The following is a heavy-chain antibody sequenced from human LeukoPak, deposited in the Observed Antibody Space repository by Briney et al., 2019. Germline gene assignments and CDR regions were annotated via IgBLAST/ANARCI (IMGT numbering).Heavy chain of an antibody. Sequence: PGGSLRLSCAASGFTFSSYSMNWVRQAPGKGLEWVSSISSSSSYIYYADSVKGRFTISRDNAKNSLYLQMNSLRAEDTAVYYCARDGEITIFGVGDFDWGQGTLVTVSS. CDR2: ISSSSSYI. CDR1: GFTFSSYS. CDR3: ARDGEITIFGVGDFD. D-gene: IGHD3-3*01. V-gene: IGHV3-21*01. J-gene: IGHJ4*02.